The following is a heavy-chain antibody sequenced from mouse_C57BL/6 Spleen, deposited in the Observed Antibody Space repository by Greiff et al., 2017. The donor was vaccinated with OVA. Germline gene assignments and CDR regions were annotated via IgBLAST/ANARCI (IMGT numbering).Heavy chain of an antibody. D-gene: IGHD2-3*01. Sequence: EVKLMESGGDLVKPGGSLKLSCAASGFTFSSYGMSWVRQTPDKRLEWVATISSGGSYTYYPDSVKGRFTISRDNAKNTLYLQMSSLKSEDTAMYYCARQNYDGYFDYWGQGTTLTVSS. V-gene: IGHV5-6*01. CDR1: GFTFSSYG. J-gene: IGHJ2*01. CDR3: ARQNYDGYFDY. CDR2: ISSGGSYT.